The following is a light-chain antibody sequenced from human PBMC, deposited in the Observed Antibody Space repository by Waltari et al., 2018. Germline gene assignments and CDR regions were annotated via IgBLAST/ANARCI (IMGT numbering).Light chain of an antibody. CDR2: DTS. V-gene: IGKV3-11*01. J-gene: IGKJ3*01. Sequence: EIVLTQSPATLSLSPGERATLSCRASQGVRVYLAWYQQKPGQAPRLLIYDTSNRASGTPDRFSGSGSGTDFSLSISSLEPEDFAVYYCQQYGSSPFTFGPGTKVDIK. CDR1: QGVRVY. CDR3: QQYGSSPFT.